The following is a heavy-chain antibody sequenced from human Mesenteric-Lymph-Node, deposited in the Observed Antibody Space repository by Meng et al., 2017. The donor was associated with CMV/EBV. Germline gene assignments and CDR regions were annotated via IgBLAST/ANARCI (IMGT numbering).Heavy chain of an antibody. CDR3: ARGAGWLYKGGVDY. V-gene: IGHV3-30*04. J-gene: IGHJ4*02. CDR1: GFTFSSYA. Sequence: GESLKISCAASGFTFSSYAMHWVRQAPGKGLEWVAVISYDGSNKYYADSVKGRFTISRDNSKNTLYLQMNSLSAEDTAVYYCARGAGWLYKGGVDYWVQGTLVTVSS. CDR2: ISYDGSNK. D-gene: IGHD5-24*01.